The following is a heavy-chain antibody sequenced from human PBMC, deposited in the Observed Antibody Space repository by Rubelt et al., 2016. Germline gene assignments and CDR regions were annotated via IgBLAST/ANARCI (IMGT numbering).Heavy chain of an antibody. J-gene: IGHJ5*02. D-gene: IGHD3-10*01. CDR1: GGSFSGYY. CDR3: ARGGRYYGSGSYQRHNWFDP. Sequence: QVQLQQWGAGLLKPSETLSLTCAVYGGSFSGYYWSWNRQPPGKGLEWIGEIHPSGSTNYHPSLKSRVTISVDTSKNQFALKLSSVTAADTAVYYCARGGRYYGSGSYQRHNWFDPWGQGTLVTVSS. V-gene: IGHV4-34*01. CDR2: IHPSGST.